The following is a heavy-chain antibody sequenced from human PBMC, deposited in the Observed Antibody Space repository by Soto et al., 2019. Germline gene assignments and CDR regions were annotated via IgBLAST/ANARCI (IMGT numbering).Heavy chain of an antibody. CDR2: IKSKTDGGTT. V-gene: IGHV3-15*07. J-gene: IGHJ6*02. CDR3: TTTPIFGVVTPEYYYYGMDV. D-gene: IGHD3-3*01. CDR1: GFTFSNAW. Sequence: GGSLRLSCATSGFTFSNAWMNLVRQAPGKGLAWVGRIKSKTDGGTTDYAAPVKGRFTISRDDSKNTLYLQMNSLKTEDTAVYYCTTTPIFGVVTPEYYYYGMDVWDQGTTVTVSS.